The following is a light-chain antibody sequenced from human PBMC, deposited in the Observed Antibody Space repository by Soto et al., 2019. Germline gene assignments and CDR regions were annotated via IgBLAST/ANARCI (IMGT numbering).Light chain of an antibody. CDR1: SSDVGNYNS. J-gene: IGLJ2*01. V-gene: IGLV2-14*03. CDR3: SSYTSSSTLV. Sequence: QSALTQPASVSGSPGQSITISCTGTSSDVGNYNSVSWYQQHPGKAPKLMIYDVSNRPSGVSNRFSGSKSGNTASLTISGLHAEDEADYYCSSYTSSSTLVFGGGTKLTVL. CDR2: DVS.